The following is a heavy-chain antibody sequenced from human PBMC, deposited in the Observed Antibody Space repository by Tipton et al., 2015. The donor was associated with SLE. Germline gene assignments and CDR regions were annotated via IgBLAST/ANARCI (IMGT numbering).Heavy chain of an antibody. CDR1: GYRFNSYW. V-gene: IGHV5-51*01. Sequence: QLVQSGAEVKKPGESLKISCKGSGYRFNSYWIGWVRQMPGKGLEWMGIIYPDDSDTRYSPSFQGQVTISADKSISTAYLQWSSLKASDTAMYYCARHGRSGSYARPFDYWGQGTLVTVSS. J-gene: IGHJ4*02. CDR2: IYPDDSDT. CDR3: ARHGRSGSYARPFDY. D-gene: IGHD1-26*01.